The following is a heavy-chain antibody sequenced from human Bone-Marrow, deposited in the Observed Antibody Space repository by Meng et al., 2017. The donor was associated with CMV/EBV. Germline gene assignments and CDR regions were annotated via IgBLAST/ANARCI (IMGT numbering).Heavy chain of an antibody. V-gene: IGHV1-18*01. CDR3: ARYCSSTSCYTGYGMDV. CDR1: GYTFTSYG. D-gene: IGHD2-2*02. Sequence: ASVKVSCKASGYTFTSYGISWVRQAPGQGLEWMGWISAYNGNTNYAQKLQGRVTMTTDTSTSTAYMELRSLRSDDTAVYYCARYCSSTSCYTGYGMDVWGQGTTVTVSS. CDR2: ISAYNGNT. J-gene: IGHJ6*02.